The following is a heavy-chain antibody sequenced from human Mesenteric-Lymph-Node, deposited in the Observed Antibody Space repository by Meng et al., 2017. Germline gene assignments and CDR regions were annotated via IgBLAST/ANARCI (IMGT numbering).Heavy chain of an antibody. D-gene: IGHD6-19*01. J-gene: IGHJ4*02. CDR1: GDSVSTNSAA. V-gene: IGHV6-1*01. CDR2: TYYKSKWYN. Sequence: RVHPPPPLAITCAISGDSVSTNSAAWNWIRQSPSGGLEWLGRTYYKSKWYNDYAESVKSRIAINPDTSKNQFSLQLNSVTPEDTAVYYCARKAVAVGTFDYWGQGTLVTVSS. CDR3: ARKAVAVGTFDY.